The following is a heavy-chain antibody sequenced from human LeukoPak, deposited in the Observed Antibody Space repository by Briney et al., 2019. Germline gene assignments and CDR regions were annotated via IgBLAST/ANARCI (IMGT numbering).Heavy chain of an antibody. J-gene: IGHJ6*03. D-gene: IGHD3-10*01. CDR2: IYYSGST. CDR1: GGSISSSSYY. V-gene: IGHV4-39*01. CDR3: AKAQTRVV. Sequence: SETLSLTCTVSGGSISSSSYYWGWIRQPPGKGLQWIGSIYYSGSTFYNPSLKSRVTISVDTSKDQFSLKLSSVTATDTAVYYCAKAQTRVVWGKGTAVTVSS.